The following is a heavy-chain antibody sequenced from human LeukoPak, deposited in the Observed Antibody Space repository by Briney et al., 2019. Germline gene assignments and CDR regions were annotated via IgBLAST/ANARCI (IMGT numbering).Heavy chain of an antibody. D-gene: IGHD6-13*01. Sequence: SETLSLTCTVSGGSISSSSYYWGWIRQPPGKGLEWIGSIYYSGSTYYNPSLKTRVTISVDTSKNQLSLKLSSVTAADTAVYYCARAYSSSWYYFGYWGQGTLVTVSS. CDR2: IYYSGST. CDR3: ARAYSSSWYYFGY. V-gene: IGHV4-39*01. J-gene: IGHJ4*02. CDR1: GGSISSSSYY.